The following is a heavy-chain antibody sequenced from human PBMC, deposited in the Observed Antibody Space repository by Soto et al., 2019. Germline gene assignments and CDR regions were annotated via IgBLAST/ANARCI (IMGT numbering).Heavy chain of an antibody. CDR2: INPATGAA. CDR3: ARGGGVGVAGSAAFDM. CDR1: GYPVTAYY. Sequence: QLHLVQSGAVVKKPGASVTVSCSASGYPVTAYYMHWVRQAPGRGLEWMGGINPATGAAKYTQTFQGRVTMARDTSTSTGFKELSGLTSEDPAVFYWARGGGVGVAGSAAFDMWGQGTLVTVSS. D-gene: IGHD3-3*01. V-gene: IGHV1-2*02. J-gene: IGHJ3*02.